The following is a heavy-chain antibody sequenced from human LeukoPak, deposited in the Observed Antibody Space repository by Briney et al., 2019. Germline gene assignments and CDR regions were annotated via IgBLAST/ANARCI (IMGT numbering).Heavy chain of an antibody. CDR1: GRSFSGYY. J-gene: IGHJ1*01. CDR3: ASGYSMIYDLTSAYFQH. Sequence: SETLPLTCAVYGRSFSGYYWSWIRQPPGKGLEWIGEINHSGSTNYNPSLKSRVTISVDTSKNQFSLKLSSVTAADTAVYYCASGYSMIYDLTSAYFQHWGQGTLVTVSS. D-gene: IGHD5/OR15-5a*01. CDR2: INHSGST. V-gene: IGHV4-34*01.